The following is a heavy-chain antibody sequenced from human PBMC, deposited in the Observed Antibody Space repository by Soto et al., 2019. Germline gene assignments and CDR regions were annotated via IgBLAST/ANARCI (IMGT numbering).Heavy chain of an antibody. D-gene: IGHD3-9*01. CDR1: GGTFSSYA. V-gene: IGHV1-69*13. CDR3: ATKGGYFDWLLSAGYGMDV. Sequence: GASVKVSCKASGGTFSSYAISWVRQAPGQGLEWMGGIIPIFGTANYAQKFQGRVTITADESTSTAYMELSSLRSEDTAVYYCATKGGYFDWLLSAGYGMDVWGQGTTVTISS. CDR2: IIPIFGTA. J-gene: IGHJ6*02.